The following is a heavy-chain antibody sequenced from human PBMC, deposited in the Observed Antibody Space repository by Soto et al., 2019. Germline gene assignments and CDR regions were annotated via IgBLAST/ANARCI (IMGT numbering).Heavy chain of an antibody. Sequence: GGSLRLSCAASGFTFSSYSMNWVRQAPGKGLEWVSSISSSSSYIYYADSVKGRFTISRDNAKNSLYLQMNSLRAEDTAVYYCARDPPPGYDHDYWGQGTLVTVSS. CDR2: ISSSSSYI. CDR3: ARDPPPGYDHDY. V-gene: IGHV3-21*01. CDR1: GFTFSSYS. D-gene: IGHD5-12*01. J-gene: IGHJ4*02.